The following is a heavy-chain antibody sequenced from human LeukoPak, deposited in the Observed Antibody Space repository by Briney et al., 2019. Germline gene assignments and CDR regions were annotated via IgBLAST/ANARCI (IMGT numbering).Heavy chain of an antibody. Sequence: GSSVKVSCKASGGTFSSYAISWVRQAPGQGPEWMGGIIPLFRTANYAQKFQGRVTTTADRSTNTAFMELSSLRSEDTAMYYCATNYEILSGYPKNYYFHIWGQGTMVTVSS. V-gene: IGHV1-69*06. J-gene: IGHJ3*02. CDR3: ATNYEILSGYPKNYYFHI. D-gene: IGHD3-9*01. CDR1: GGTFSSYA. CDR2: IIPLFRTA.